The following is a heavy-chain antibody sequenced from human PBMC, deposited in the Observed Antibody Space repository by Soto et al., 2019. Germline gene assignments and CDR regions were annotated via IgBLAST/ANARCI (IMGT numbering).Heavy chain of an antibody. CDR2: IYHTGST. CDR1: IGSITSTNW. Sequence: QVQLQQSGPGLVKPSGTLSLTCAVSIGSITSTNWWTWVRQPPGKELERLGEIYHTGSTNYNPSLRCRVTLSVDKSKNQFSRRLFYVTAADTAVYYCGAHAGATYGPLDYWGRGTLVTVSS. D-gene: IGHD4-17*01. CDR3: GAHAGATYGPLDY. V-gene: IGHV4-4*02. J-gene: IGHJ4*02.